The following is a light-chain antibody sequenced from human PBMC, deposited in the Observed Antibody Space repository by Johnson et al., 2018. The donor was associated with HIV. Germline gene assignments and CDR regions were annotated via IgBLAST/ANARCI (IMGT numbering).Light chain of an antibody. CDR1: SSNIGNND. Sequence: QSVLTQPPSVSAAPGQKVTISCSGSSSNIGNNDVSWYQRLPGTAPKVLISANDKPPSGIPDRFSGSKSGTSATLGIAGLQTGDEADYFCGTWDTILQTFVFGTGTEGSVL. CDR2: AND. J-gene: IGLJ1*01. CDR3: GTWDTILQTFV. V-gene: IGLV1-51*01.